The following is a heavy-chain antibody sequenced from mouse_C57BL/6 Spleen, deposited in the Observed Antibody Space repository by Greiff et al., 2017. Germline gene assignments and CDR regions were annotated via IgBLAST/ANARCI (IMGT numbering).Heavy chain of an antibody. V-gene: IGHV1-82*01. CDR2: IYPGDGDT. Sequence: VQLQQSGPELVKPGASVKISCKASGYAFSSSWMNWVKQRPGTGLEWIGRIYPGDGDTNYNGKFKGKATLTADKSSSPAYMQLSSLTSEDSAVYFGARVHEEYAMDYWGQGTSVTVSS. CDR1: GYAFSSSW. D-gene: IGHD2-14*01. CDR3: ARVHEEYAMDY. J-gene: IGHJ4*01.